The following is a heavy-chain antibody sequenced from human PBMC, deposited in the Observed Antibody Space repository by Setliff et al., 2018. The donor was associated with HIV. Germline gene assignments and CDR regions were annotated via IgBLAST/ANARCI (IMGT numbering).Heavy chain of an antibody. V-gene: IGHV4-30-2*01. CDR3: ARGQGCGGGCHYAFEM. J-gene: IGHJ3*02. D-gene: IGHD2-21*02. CDR2: MKEGGRT. Sequence: SETLSLTCAMSGDSLNSDAFSWSWIRLPPGEGLEWIGYMKEGGRTYYNPSLRSRVTITSDMSKNQFSLNLNSVTAADTAVYYCARGQGCGGGCHYAFEMWGQGTMVTVSS. CDR1: GDSLNSDAFS.